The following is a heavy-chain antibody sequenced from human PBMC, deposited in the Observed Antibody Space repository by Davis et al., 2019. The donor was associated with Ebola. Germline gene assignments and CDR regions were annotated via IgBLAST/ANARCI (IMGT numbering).Heavy chain of an antibody. CDR2: ISSSSSYI. CDR1: GFTFSSYS. Sequence: GGSLRLSCAASGFTFSSYSMNWVRQAPGKGLEWVSSISSSSSYIYYADSVKGRFTISRDNSKNTLYLQMNSLRAGDTAVYYCARDRGSPLRTRGHDYWGQGTLVTVSS. J-gene: IGHJ4*02. V-gene: IGHV3-21*01. D-gene: IGHD3-16*01. CDR3: ARDRGSPLRTRGHDY.